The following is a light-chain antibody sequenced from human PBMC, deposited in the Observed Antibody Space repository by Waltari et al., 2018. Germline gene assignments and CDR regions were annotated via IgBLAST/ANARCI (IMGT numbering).Light chain of an antibody. CDR1: SSNLGNNA. CDR3: AAWDDSLNGPWV. V-gene: IGLV1-36*01. CDR2: YDD. J-gene: IGLJ3*02. Sequence: QSVLTQPPSVSEAPRQRVTISCSGCSSNLGNNAVNWYQQLPGKAPKLLIYYDDLLPSGVSDRFSGSKSGTSASLAISGLQSEDEADYYCAAWDDSLNGPWVFGGGTKLTVL.